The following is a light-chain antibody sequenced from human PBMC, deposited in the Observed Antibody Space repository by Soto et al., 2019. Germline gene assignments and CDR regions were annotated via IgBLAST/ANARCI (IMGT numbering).Light chain of an antibody. Sequence: DIPMTQSPSSLSASVIDRVTITCQASQDISTYLNWYQQKPGKAPKLLIYDASNLETGVPSRFSGSGSGTDFTFTISSLQPEDIATYYCQQFEDFPRAIIFGQGTRLEIK. V-gene: IGKV1-33*01. CDR3: QQFEDFPRAII. CDR2: DAS. J-gene: IGKJ5*01. CDR1: QDISTY.